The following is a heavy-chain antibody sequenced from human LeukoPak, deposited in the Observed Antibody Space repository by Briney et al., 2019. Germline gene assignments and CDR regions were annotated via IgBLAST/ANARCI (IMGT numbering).Heavy chain of an antibody. CDR1: GDSLSSYY. CDR3: AREGRQDYVYFDY. Sequence: PSETLSLTCTASGDSLSSYYWSWIRQPPGKGLEWIGYINYSGNTNYNPSLKSRVTISVDTSKNQFSLRLSSVTAADTAVYYCAREGRQDYVYFDYWGQGTLVTVSS. J-gene: IGHJ4*02. D-gene: IGHD4-17*01. V-gene: IGHV4-59*01. CDR2: INYSGNT.